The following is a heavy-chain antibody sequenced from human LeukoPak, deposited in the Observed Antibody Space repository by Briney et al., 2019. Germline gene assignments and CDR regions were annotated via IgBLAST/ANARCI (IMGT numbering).Heavy chain of an antibody. CDR1: GFTFSSYV. CDR3: TTAPPAPFGELRAH. D-gene: IGHD3-10*01. CDR2: ISSNGGST. Sequence: PGGSLRLSCSGSGFTFSSYVMHWIRQAPGKGLEYVSTISSNGGSTYYAAPVKGRFTISRDDSKNTLYLQMNSLKTEDTAVYYCTTAPPAPFGELRAHWGQGTLVTVSS. J-gene: IGHJ4*02. V-gene: IGHV3-64*04.